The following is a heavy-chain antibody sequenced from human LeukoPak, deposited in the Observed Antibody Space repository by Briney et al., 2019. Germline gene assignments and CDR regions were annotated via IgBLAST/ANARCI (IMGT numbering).Heavy chain of an antibody. D-gene: IGHD2-21*02. V-gene: IGHV3-21*01. CDR3: ARSPAYCGGDCYPDYFDY. Sequence: GGSLRLSCAASGFTFSSYSMNWVRQAPGKGLEWVSSISSSSSYIYYADSVKGRFTISRDNAKNSLYLQMNSLRAEDTAVYYCARSPAYCGGDCYPDYFDYWGQGTPVTVSS. CDR1: GFTFSSYS. J-gene: IGHJ4*02. CDR2: ISSSSSYI.